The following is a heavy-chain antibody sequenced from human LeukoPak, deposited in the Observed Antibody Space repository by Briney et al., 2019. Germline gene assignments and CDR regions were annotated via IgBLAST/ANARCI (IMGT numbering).Heavy chain of an antibody. Sequence: GGSLRLSCAAPGFTFSSYEMNWVRQAPGKGLEWVSYISSSGSTKYYADSVKGRFTISRDNSKNTLYLQMNSLRAEDTAVYYCVRDGSGYAMWDWGQGTLVTVSS. CDR2: ISSSGSTK. D-gene: IGHD5-12*01. J-gene: IGHJ4*02. V-gene: IGHV3-48*03. CDR3: VRDGSGYAMWD. CDR1: GFTFSSYE.